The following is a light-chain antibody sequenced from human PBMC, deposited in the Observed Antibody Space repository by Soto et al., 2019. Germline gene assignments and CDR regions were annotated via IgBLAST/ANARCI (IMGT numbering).Light chain of an antibody. J-gene: IGKJ1*01. CDR3: QHRYNAPWT. CDR2: DAS. V-gene: IGKV3-11*01. Sequence: EIVLTQSPATLSLSPGERATLSCRASQSVSSYLLWFQQKPGQAPRALIYDASNRATGIPARFSGSGSGTDFTLTISSLEPEDFAVYYCQHRYNAPWTFGQGTRVDIK. CDR1: QSVSSY.